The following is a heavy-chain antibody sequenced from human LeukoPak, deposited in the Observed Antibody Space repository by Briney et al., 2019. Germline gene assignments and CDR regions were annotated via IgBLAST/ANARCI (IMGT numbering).Heavy chain of an antibody. CDR3: AKDPYGGTYPSYCEY. V-gene: IGHV3-30*02. D-gene: IGHD4/OR15-4a*01. CDR1: GFTFSSYG. CDR2: LRYDGSTA. Sequence: GGSLRLSCAASGFTFSSYGMYWVRQAPGKGLEWVAFLRYDGSTAFYGDSVKGRFTMSRDISKSTLFLQVNNLRPEDTAVYYCAKDPYGGTYPSYCEYWGQGTLVTVSS. J-gene: IGHJ4*02.